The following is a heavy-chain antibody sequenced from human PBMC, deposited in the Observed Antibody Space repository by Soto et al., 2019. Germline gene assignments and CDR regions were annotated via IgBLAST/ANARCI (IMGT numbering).Heavy chain of an antibody. CDR3: ARHPVSGSYAYYYGMDV. D-gene: IGHD1-26*01. J-gene: IGHJ6*02. V-gene: IGHV1-69*12. Sequence: QVQLVQSGAEVKKPGSSVKVSCKASGGTSNSYAISWVRQAPGQGLEWMGGIIPIFGTADYEQKFQGRVTITADESTRTAYMELSSLRSEDTAVYYCARHPVSGSYAYYYGMDVWGQGTTVTVSS. CDR1: GGTSNSYA. CDR2: IIPIFGTA.